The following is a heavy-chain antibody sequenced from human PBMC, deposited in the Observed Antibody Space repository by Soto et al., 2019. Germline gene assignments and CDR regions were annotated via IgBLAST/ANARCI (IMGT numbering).Heavy chain of an antibody. J-gene: IGHJ5*02. V-gene: IGHV4-30-2*05. D-gene: IGHD2-21*01. Sequence: SETLSLTCAVSGGSISSGGYSWSWIRQPPGKGLEWIGYIYHSGSTYYNPSLKSRVTISVDTSKNQFSLKLSSVTAADTAVYYCARYSSAALFDPWGQGTLVTVS. CDR3: ARYSSAALFDP. CDR1: GGSISSGGYS. CDR2: IYHSGST.